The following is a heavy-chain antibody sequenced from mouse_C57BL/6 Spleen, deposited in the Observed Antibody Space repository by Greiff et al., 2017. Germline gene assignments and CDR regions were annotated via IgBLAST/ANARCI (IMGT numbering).Heavy chain of an antibody. J-gene: IGHJ2*01. Sequence: QVQLQQPGAELVRPGSSVKLSCKASGYTFTSYWMHWVKQRPIQGLEWIGNIDPSDSETHYNQKFKDKATLTVDKSSSTAYMQLSSLTSEDSAVYYCARRGTTVRKDYFDYWGQGTTLTVSS. CDR2: IDPSDSET. CDR3: ARRGTTVRKDYFDY. V-gene: IGHV1-52*01. D-gene: IGHD1-1*01. CDR1: GYTFTSYW.